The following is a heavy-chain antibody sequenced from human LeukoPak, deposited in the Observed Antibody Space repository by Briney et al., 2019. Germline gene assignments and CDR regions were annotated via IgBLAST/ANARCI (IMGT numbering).Heavy chain of an antibody. Sequence: GGSLRLSCAASGFTLSDYWMSWVRQTPGKEPEWVANIRQDGSEIYYVDSVKGRFTISRDNAKNSLYLQMNSLRAEDTAVYYCVRDKVTRASRLDYWGQGTMLTVSS. CDR3: VRDKVTRASRLDY. CDR2: IRQDGSEI. CDR1: GFTLSDYW. V-gene: IGHV3-7*03. D-gene: IGHD4-11*01. J-gene: IGHJ4*02.